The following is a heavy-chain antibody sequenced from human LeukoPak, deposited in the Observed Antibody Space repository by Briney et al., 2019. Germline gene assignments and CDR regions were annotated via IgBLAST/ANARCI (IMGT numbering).Heavy chain of an antibody. CDR3: ARGDSGRGSSWYGWVFDY. CDR2: ISSSGSTI. Sequence: TGGSLRLSCAASGFTFSSYEMNWVRQAPGKGLEWVSYISSSGSTIYYADSVKGRFTISRDNAKNSLYLQMNSLRAEDTAVYYCARGDSGRGSSWYGWVFDYWGQGTLVTVSS. V-gene: IGHV3-48*03. D-gene: IGHD6-13*01. J-gene: IGHJ4*02. CDR1: GFTFSSYE.